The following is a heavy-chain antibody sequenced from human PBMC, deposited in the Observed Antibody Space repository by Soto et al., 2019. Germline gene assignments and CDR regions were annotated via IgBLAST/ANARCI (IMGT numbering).Heavy chain of an antibody. CDR3: AKLTAA. V-gene: IGHV3-23*01. CDR1: GFTFSTSV. Sequence: EVQMLESGGGLVQPGGSLRLSCEVSGFTFSTSVMSWVRQAPGKGLEWVSSISGSGGGTYYADSVKGRFTISRDNSKSTLYLQMHSLTAEDTALYYCAKLTAAWGQGTLVTVPS. D-gene: IGHD6-13*01. J-gene: IGHJ4*02. CDR2: ISGSGGGT.